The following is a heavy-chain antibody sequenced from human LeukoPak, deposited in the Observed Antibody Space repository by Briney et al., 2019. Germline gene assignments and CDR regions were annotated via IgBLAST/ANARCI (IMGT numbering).Heavy chain of an antibody. CDR3: ARDPYVSNFDY. CDR1: GFTFRNYW. CDR2: IKEDGSEA. V-gene: IGHV3-7*03. D-gene: IGHD3-10*02. J-gene: IGHJ4*02. Sequence: GSLELSCSGSGFTFRNYWVGLGRQAPGEGPGGMGNIKEDGSEAYYVDSVKGRFTISRDNAQNSLYLHMHSLRVEDTAVYYCARDPYVSNFDYWGQGTLVTVSS.